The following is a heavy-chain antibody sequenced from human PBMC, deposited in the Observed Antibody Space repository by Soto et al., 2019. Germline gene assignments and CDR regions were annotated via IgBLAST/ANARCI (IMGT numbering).Heavy chain of an antibody. Sequence: GGSLRLSCAASGFTFSSYAMHWVRQAPGKGLEWVAVISYDGSNKYYADSVKGRFTISRDNSKNTLYLQMNSLRAEDTAVYYCARGSPRPQLVGLGIDYWGQGTLVTVSS. CDR1: GFTFSSYA. J-gene: IGHJ4*02. CDR3: ARGSPRPQLVGLGIDY. V-gene: IGHV3-30-3*01. D-gene: IGHD6-6*01. CDR2: ISYDGSNK.